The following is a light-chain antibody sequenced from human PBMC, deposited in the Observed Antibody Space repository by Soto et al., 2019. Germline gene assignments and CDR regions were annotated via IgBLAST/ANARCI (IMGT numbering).Light chain of an antibody. Sequence: QSVLTQPPSVSGAPGQRVTISCTGSSSNIGAGYDVHWYQQLPGTAPKLLIYGNINRPSGVPDRFSGSKSGTSASLAITGLQAEDAADYYCQSFDSSLSGVVFGGGTKLTVL. CDR1: SSNIGAGYD. V-gene: IGLV1-40*01. CDR2: GNI. J-gene: IGLJ2*01. CDR3: QSFDSSLSGVV.